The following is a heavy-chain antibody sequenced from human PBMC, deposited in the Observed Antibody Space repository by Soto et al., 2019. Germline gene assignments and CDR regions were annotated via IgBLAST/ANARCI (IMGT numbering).Heavy chain of an antibody. CDR1: GFSFSSYA. V-gene: IGHV3-23*01. CDR3: AKQYCGADCAHDF. CDR2: ISDGGGSK. J-gene: IGHJ4*02. Sequence: GGSLRLSCAASGFSFSSYAMSWVRQAPGKGLEWVSSISDGGGSKNYADSVRGRSTIARDRTKNTPYLHMISLRAEDTAVYYCAKQYCGADCAHDFWGQGALVTVSS. D-gene: IGHD2-21*02.